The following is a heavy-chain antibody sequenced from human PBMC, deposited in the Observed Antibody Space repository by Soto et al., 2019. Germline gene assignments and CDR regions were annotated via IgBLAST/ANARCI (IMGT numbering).Heavy chain of an antibody. CDR1: GYSFTSYD. J-gene: IGHJ4*02. CDR2: ISGHNGNT. D-gene: IGHD3-22*01. CDR3: ARHRFNYYDDTVYYYFDY. Sequence: ASVKVSCKASGYSFTSYDISWVRQAPGQGPEWMGWISGHNGNTNHPQSLQGRVTMTTDTSRNTAYMELRSLRSDDTAVYYCARHRFNYYDDTVYYYFDYWGQGTLVTVSS. V-gene: IGHV1-18*04.